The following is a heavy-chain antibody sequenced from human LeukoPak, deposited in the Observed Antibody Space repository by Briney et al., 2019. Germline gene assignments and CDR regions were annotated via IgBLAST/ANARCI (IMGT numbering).Heavy chain of an antibody. Sequence: SGPTLVKPTQTLTLTCTFSGFSLSTSGVGVGWIRQPPGKALEWLALIYWDDDKRYSPSLKSRLTITKDTSKNQVVLTMTNMDPVDTATYYCAHTVVRGVIIKGETDDAFDIWGQGTMVTVSS. V-gene: IGHV2-5*02. CDR1: GFSLSTSGVG. CDR3: AHTVVRGVIIKGETDDAFDI. CDR2: IYWDDDK. D-gene: IGHD3-10*01. J-gene: IGHJ3*02.